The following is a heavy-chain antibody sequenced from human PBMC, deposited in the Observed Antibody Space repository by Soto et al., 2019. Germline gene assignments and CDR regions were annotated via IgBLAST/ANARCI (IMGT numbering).Heavy chain of an antibody. J-gene: IGHJ4*02. CDR2: ISWNSGSI. CDR1: GFTFDDYA. CDR3: AKDKKGGTSLDY. D-gene: IGHD1-26*01. V-gene: IGHV3-9*01. Sequence: GGSLRLSCAASGFTFDDYAMHWVRQAPGKGLEWVSGISWNSGSIGYADSVKGRFTISRDNAKNSLYLQMNSLRAEDTALYYCAKDKKGGTSLDYWGQGTLVTVSS.